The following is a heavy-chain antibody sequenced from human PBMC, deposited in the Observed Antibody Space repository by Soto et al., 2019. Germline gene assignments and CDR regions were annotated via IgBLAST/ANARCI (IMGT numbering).Heavy chain of an antibody. CDR2: ISAYNGNT. Sequence: GASVKVSCKASGYTFTSYGISWVRQAPGQGLEWMGWISAYNGNTNYAQKLQGRVTMTTDTSTSTAYMELRSLRSDDTAVYYCARDRAVAGGYNWFDPWGQGTLVTVSS. V-gene: IGHV1-18*01. CDR3: ARDRAVAGGYNWFDP. CDR1: GYTFTSYG. J-gene: IGHJ5*02. D-gene: IGHD6-19*01.